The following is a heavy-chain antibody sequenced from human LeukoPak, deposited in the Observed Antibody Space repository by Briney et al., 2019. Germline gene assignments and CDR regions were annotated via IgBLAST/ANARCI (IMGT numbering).Heavy chain of an antibody. V-gene: IGHV1-2*02. Sequence: GTSVKVSCKASGYTFIGYYMHWVRQAPGQGLEWMGWINPHSGGTNSEQNFQGRVTMSRDTSISTAYMELSRLRSDGTALYYCAREGVIGDGYNFFDYWGQGTLVTVSS. CDR1: GYTFIGYY. CDR2: INPHSGGT. J-gene: IGHJ4*02. D-gene: IGHD5-24*01. CDR3: AREGVIGDGYNFFDY.